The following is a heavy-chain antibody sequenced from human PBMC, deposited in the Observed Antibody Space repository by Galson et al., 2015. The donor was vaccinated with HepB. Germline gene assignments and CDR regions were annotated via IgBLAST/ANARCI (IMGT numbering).Heavy chain of an antibody. J-gene: IGHJ6*02. CDR3: ARRGSPCAIDYYYYSMDV. CDR1: GYSFTTYW. CDR2: ISPSDADT. V-gene: IGHV5-51*01. Sequence: QSGAEVTKPGESLKISCKGSGYSFTTYWIAWVRQMPGKGLEWSGIISPSDADTRYSPSFQGQVTISADKPISTAYLQWSSLKASDTAMYYCARRGSPCAIDYYYYSMDVWGQGTTVTVSS.